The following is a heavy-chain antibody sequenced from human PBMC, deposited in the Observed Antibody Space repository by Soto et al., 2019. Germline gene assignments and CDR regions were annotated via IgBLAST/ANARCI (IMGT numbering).Heavy chain of an antibody. D-gene: IGHD3-22*01. Sequence: SETLSLTCTVSGGSISSGGYYWSWTRQHPGKGLEWIGYIYYSGSTYYNPSLKSRVTISVDTSKNQFSLKLSSVTAADTAVYYCARYDNSGSHGFDIWGQGTMVTVSS. CDR2: IYYSGST. J-gene: IGHJ3*02. CDR3: ARYDNSGSHGFDI. V-gene: IGHV4-31*03. CDR1: GGSISSGGYY.